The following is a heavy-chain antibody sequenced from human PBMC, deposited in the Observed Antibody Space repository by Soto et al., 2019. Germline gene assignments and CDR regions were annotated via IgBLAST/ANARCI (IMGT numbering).Heavy chain of an antibody. V-gene: IGHV3-23*01. J-gene: IGHJ5*02. CDR2: IDGGGTKT. CDR3: TKEHSNYPDNWFDP. Sequence: ETLSLTCTVSGGSISSGGYYWSWVRQAPGTGLEWVSAIDGGGTKTYYADSVKGRFTISRDNSMNTLYLQMDSLRAEDTAIYYCTKEHSNYPDNWFDPWGQGTRVTVSS. CDR1: GGSISSGGYY. D-gene: IGHD4-4*01.